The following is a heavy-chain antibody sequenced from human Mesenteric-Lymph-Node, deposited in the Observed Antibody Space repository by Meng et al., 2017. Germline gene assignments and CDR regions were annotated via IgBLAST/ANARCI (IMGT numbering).Heavy chain of an antibody. CDR3: AKDRRGSYDILTGYCAFDF. V-gene: IGHV3-43*01. CDR2: IRWDGGST. J-gene: IGHJ4*02. D-gene: IGHD3-9*01. CDR1: GFAFDAYT. Sequence: GGSLRLSCAASGFAFDAYTMHWVRQAPGKGLEWVSLIRWDGGSTSHADSVKGRFTISRDNAKASLYLQMNSLRAEDTAVYYCAKDRRGSYDILTGYCAFDFWGQGTLVTVSS.